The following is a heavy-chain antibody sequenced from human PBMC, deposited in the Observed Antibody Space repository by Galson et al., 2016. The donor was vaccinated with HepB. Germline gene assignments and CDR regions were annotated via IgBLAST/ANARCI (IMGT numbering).Heavy chain of an antibody. V-gene: IGHV1-18*01. CDR2: ISAFNGNT. CDR1: GYRFASYG. Sequence: SVKVSCKASGYRFASYGIIWVRQAPGQGLEWLGWISAFNGNTDYAQKFQGRVTMTTDTSTSTAYTELRSLRSDDTAVYYCARDPTTIPHRGSHGNWFDPWGQGTPVTVSS. D-gene: IGHD1-1*01. CDR3: ARDPTTIPHRGSHGNWFDP. J-gene: IGHJ5*02.